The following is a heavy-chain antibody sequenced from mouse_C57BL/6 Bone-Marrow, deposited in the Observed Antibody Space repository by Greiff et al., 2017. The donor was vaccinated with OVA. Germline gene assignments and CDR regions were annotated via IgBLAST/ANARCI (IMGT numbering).Heavy chain of an antibody. CDR1: GFTFSSYA. Sequence: DVMLVESGEGLVKPGGSLKLSCAASGFTFSSYAMSWVRQTPETRLEWVAYISSGGDYIYYADTVKGRFTISRDNARNTLYLQMSSLKSEDTAMYYCTRDRGDGYPYWYFDVWGTGTTVTVSS. CDR3: TRDRGDGYPYWYFDV. J-gene: IGHJ1*03. V-gene: IGHV5-9-1*02. CDR2: ISSGGDYI. D-gene: IGHD2-3*01.